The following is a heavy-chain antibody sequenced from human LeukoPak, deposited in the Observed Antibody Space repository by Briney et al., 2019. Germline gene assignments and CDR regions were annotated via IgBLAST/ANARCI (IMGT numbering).Heavy chain of an antibody. CDR2: IRNKAYGGTT. CDR3: TRDPGYCSSTSCHNWFDP. V-gene: IGHV3-49*04. D-gene: IGHD2-2*03. CDR1: GFTFGDYA. Sequence: PGRSLRLSCTASGFTFGDYAMSWVRQAPGKGLEWVGFIRNKAYGGTTEYAASVKGRFTISRDDSKSIAYLRMNSLKTEDTAVYYCTRDPGYCSSTSCHNWFDPWGQGTLVTVSS. J-gene: IGHJ5*02.